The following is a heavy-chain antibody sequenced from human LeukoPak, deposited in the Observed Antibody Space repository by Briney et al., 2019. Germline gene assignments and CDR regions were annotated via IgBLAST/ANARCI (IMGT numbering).Heavy chain of an antibody. CDR1: GYTFTGYY. CDR3: ARDPFGARMYYYDSSGPKAFDI. V-gene: IGHV1-18*04. J-gene: IGHJ3*02. Sequence: VASVKVSCKASGYTFTGYYMHWVRQAPGQGLEWMGWISAYNGNTNYAQKLQGRVTMTTDTSTSTAYMELRSLRSDDTAVYYCARDPFGARMYYYDSSGPKAFDIWGQGTMVTVSS. CDR2: ISAYNGNT. D-gene: IGHD3-22*01.